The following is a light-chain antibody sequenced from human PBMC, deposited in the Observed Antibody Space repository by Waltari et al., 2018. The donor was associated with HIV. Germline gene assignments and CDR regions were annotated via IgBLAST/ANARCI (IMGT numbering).Light chain of an antibody. CDR3: SSYTSDYTYV. J-gene: IGLJ1*01. V-gene: IGLV2-14*01. CDR1: SSDVGGYNY. CDR2: EVS. Sequence: QSALTQPASVSGSPGQSITISCTGTSSDVGGYNYVSWYQHHPGKAHKLLIYEVSNRPSGVSNRFSGSKSDNTASLTISGLQAEDEADYYCSSYTSDYTYVFGSGTEVTVL.